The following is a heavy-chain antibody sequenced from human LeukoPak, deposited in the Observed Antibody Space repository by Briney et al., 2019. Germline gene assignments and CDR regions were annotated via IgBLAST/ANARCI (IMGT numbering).Heavy chain of an antibody. CDR3: TRAGSL. J-gene: IGHJ4*02. D-gene: IGHD1-26*01. CDR1: GFTFTNAW. V-gene: IGHV3-15*01. CDR2: IKSHTDRGTT. Sequence: GGSLRLSCAASGFTFTNAWRRWVRQAPGKGLEGVGRIKSHTDRGTTHYAAPVNGRFTISRDDSKTTLYLQMNSLKTEDTALYYCTRAGSLWGQGTLVTVSS.